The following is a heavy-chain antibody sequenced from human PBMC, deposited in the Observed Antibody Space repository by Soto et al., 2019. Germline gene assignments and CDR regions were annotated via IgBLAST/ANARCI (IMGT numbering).Heavy chain of an antibody. CDR3: TKYSRAAAGLDFDY. CDR1: GFKFISYA. Sequence: TWGSLRHSCAASGFKFISYARSWLRQATGKELEKVSDISGSGGSTYYAESVKGRFTISRDNSKNTPYLQMNILRAEDTVVYYCTKYSRAAAGLDFDYWGQGTLVTVSS. V-gene: IGHV3-23*01. J-gene: IGHJ4*02. CDR2: ISGSGGST. D-gene: IGHD6-13*01.